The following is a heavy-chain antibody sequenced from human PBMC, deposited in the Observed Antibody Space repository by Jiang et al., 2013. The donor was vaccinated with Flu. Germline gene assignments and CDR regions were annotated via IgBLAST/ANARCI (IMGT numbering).Heavy chain of an antibody. J-gene: IGHJ6*02. CDR3: ARSGSRIYGMDV. Sequence: SVSSNSGTWNWIRQSPARGLEWLGRTYYRSKWYNDYPPSVKTRININPDTSKNQFSLQLNSVTPEDTAVYFCARSGSRIYGMDVWGQGTAVTVSS. D-gene: IGHD1-14*01. CDR2: TYYRSKWYN. V-gene: IGHV6-1*01. CDR1: SVSSNSGT.